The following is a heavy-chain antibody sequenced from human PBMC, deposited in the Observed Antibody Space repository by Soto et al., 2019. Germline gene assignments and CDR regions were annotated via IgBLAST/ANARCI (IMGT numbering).Heavy chain of an antibody. Sequence: QVQLVESGGGVVQPGRSLRLSCAASGFTFSTYGMHWVRQAPGKGLEWVAVISYDGSNKYCADSVKGRFTISRDNSKNTLVLQMNSRTAEDTAVYYCAKELGRYWSGGGCYDFDYWGQGTLVTVSS. CDR2: ISYDGSNK. D-gene: IGHD2-15*01. CDR1: GFTFSTYG. CDR3: AKELGRYWSGGGCYDFDY. V-gene: IGHV3-30*18. J-gene: IGHJ4*02.